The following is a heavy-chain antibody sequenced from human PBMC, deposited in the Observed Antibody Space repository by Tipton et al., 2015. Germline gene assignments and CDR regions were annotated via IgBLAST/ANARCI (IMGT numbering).Heavy chain of an antibody. CDR2: IYHSGDT. V-gene: IGHV4-4*02. D-gene: IGHD2-2*01. J-gene: IGHJ4*02. CDR3: ARGNANSSTWHFDY. Sequence: SLRLSCAVSGGSISSSNWWTWVRQPPGKGLEWIGEIYHSGDTNYNPSLKSRVTISVDKSKNQFSLKLSSVTAADTAIYYCARGNANSSTWHFDYWGQGSMVTVSS. CDR1: GGSISSSNW.